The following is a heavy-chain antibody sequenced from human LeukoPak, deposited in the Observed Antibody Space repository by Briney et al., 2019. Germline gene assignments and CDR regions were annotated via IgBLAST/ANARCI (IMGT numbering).Heavy chain of an antibody. CDR2: IYLGDSDT. J-gene: IGHJ4*02. Sequence: GESLKISCKGSGDSFTTYWSGWGRQMPGKGLEWMGIIYLGDSDTRYSPSFQGQVTISADKSINTAYLQWSSLKASDTAMYYCVRHRNWNYDYWGQGTLVTVSS. D-gene: IGHD1-1*01. CDR3: VRHRNWNYDY. CDR1: GDSFTTYW. V-gene: IGHV5-51*01.